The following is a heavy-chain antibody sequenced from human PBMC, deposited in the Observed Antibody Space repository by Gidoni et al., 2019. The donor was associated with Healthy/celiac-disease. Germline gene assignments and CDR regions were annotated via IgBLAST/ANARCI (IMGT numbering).Heavy chain of an antibody. Sequence: GRFTISRNNAKNSLYLQMNSLRDEDTAVYYCARDSGNGLWFGEFPGYWGQGTLVTVSS. D-gene: IGHD3-10*01. V-gene: IGHV3-48*02. CDR3: ARDSGNGLWFGEFPGY. J-gene: IGHJ4*02.